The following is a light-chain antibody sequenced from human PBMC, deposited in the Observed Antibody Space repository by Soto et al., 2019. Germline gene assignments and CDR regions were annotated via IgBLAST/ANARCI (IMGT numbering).Light chain of an antibody. CDR3: QQYYITPFF. Sequence: DIVMTQSPDSLAVSLGERATINCKSSQSVLYSSNNKNYLAWYQQKPGQPPKLLIYWASTRESGVPDRFSGSGSGTDFTLTISSLQAEDVAVYYCQQYYITPFFFGQGTKLEIK. CDR2: WAS. V-gene: IGKV4-1*01. J-gene: IGKJ2*01. CDR1: QSVLYSSNNKNY.